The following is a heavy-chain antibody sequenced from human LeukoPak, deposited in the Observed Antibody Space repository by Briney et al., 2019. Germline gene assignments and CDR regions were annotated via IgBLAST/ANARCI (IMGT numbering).Heavy chain of an antibody. V-gene: IGHV1-18*01. CDR3: ARKSLSSGGSFDY. CDR1: GYTFTSYG. J-gene: IGHJ4*02. D-gene: IGHD2-15*01. Sequence: ASVKVSCKASGYTFTSYGISWVRQAPGQGLEWMGWISAYNGNTNYAQKLQGRVTMTTDTSTSTDYMELRSLRSDDTAVYYCARKSLSSGGSFDYWGQGTLVTVSS. CDR2: ISAYNGNT.